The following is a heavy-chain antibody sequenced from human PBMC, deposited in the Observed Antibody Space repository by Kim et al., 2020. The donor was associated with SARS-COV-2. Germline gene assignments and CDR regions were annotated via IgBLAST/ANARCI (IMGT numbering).Heavy chain of an antibody. CDR3: ARAAYSSSSGGLSFDY. Sequence: SVKGRFTSSRDNSKKSLYLQMNSRRAEDTAVYYCARAAYSSSSGGLSFDYWGQGTLVTVSS. V-gene: IGHV3-53*01. J-gene: IGHJ4*02. D-gene: IGHD6-6*01.